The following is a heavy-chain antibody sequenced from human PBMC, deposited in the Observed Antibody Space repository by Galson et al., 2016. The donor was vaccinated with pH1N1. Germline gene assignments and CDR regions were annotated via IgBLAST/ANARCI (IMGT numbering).Heavy chain of an antibody. Sequence: SLRLSCAAFEFTLQTYPMSWVRQAPGKGLEWVSSINRNGNRIFYGDSVKGRFTTSRDNAKNSLYLQMDSLRAEDTAVYYCAREGITVFGVSVWGQGTTVTVSS. J-gene: IGHJ6*02. V-gene: IGHV3-21*01. CDR2: INRNGNRI. CDR1: EFTLQTYP. CDR3: AREGITVFGVSV. D-gene: IGHD3-3*01.